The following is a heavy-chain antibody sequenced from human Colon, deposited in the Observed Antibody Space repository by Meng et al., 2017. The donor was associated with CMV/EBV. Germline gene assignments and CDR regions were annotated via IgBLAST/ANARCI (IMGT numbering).Heavy chain of an antibody. V-gene: IGHV3-15*01. CDR3: VTDYPERTAQIDN. J-gene: IGHJ4*02. CDR1: GFTFVHAW. CDR2: VRAGGTA. D-gene: IGHD1/OR15-1a*01. Sequence: VLVVCAGGGLLKTGVSLRCSCDASGFTFVHAWMSWVRQAPGRGLEWVARVRAGGTADYAEPVKGRFTVGRDDSTNTVYLQMNNLLSNDTAVYYCVTDYPERTAQIDNWGQGTLVTVSS.